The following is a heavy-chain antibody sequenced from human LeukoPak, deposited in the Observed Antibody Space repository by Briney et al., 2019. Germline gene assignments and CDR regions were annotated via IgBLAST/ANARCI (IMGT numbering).Heavy chain of an antibody. Sequence: QPGGSLRLTCAASGFIVSGNYMSWVRQAPGKGLEWISIIYGGHVTSYADSVKGRFTISRDDSENTLYLQMNNLRVEDTALYYCARGLSSSYWFFHWGQGTLVTVSS. CDR3: ARGLSSSYWFFH. CDR1: GFIVSGNY. D-gene: IGHD6-6*01. J-gene: IGHJ5*02. V-gene: IGHV3-53*01. CDR2: IYGGHVT.